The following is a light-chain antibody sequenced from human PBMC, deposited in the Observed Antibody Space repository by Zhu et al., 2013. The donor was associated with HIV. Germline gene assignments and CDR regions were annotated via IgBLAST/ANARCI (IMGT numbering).Light chain of an antibody. J-gene: IGKJ1*01. CDR3: QQYGSSPWT. CDR1: QTLNSPY. CDR2: GAS. Sequence: IVLTQSPGTLSLSPGERATLSSRATQTLNSPYLAWYQQKPGQSPRLLIFGASTRATDTPSRISASGSGTEFTLRISSLQPEDFAVYYCQQYGSSPWTFGQGTKVEIK. V-gene: IGKV3-20*01.